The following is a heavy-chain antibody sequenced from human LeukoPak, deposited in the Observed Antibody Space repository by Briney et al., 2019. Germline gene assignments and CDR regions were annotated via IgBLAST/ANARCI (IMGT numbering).Heavy chain of an antibody. V-gene: IGHV4-34*01. CDR3: ARGRAAGD. CDR2: INHSGST. CDR1: GGSFSDYY. J-gene: IGHJ4*02. Sequence: SETLSLTCAVYGGSFSDYYWSWIRQPPGKGLEWIGEINHSGSTNYNPSLKSRVTISVDTSKNQFSLKLSSVTAADTAVYYCARGRAAGDWGQGTLVTVSS. D-gene: IGHD6-25*01.